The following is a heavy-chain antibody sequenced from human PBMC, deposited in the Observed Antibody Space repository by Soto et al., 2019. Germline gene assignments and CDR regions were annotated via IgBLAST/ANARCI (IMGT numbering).Heavy chain of an antibody. V-gene: IGHV4-31*03. CDR2: IYNSGST. J-gene: IGHJ4*02. CDR1: GGCISSGGNY. D-gene: IGHD3-3*01. CDR3: AREARVFIDGITALPFNY. Sequence: SLSLTCTASGGCISSGGNYWSWIRQNKGKSLEWIGYIYNSGSTYYNPSLRSRVSMSVDTSKNQFSLKLSSVTAADTAVYYCAREARVFIDGITALPFNYWGQGTL.